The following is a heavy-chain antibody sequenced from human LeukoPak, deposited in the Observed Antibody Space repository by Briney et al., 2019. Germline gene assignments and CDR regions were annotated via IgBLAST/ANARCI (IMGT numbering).Heavy chain of an antibody. Sequence: GGSLRLSCADSGFTFSSYWMHWVRQAPGKGLVWVSRINSDESSTNYADSVKGRFTISRDSSKNTLYLQMNSLRAGDAAVYYCAKAPVTTCSGAYCYPFDYWSQGTLVTVSS. CDR3: AKAPVTTCSGAYCYPFDY. CDR1: GFTFSSYW. V-gene: IGHV3-74*01. CDR2: INSDESST. D-gene: IGHD2-15*01. J-gene: IGHJ4*02.